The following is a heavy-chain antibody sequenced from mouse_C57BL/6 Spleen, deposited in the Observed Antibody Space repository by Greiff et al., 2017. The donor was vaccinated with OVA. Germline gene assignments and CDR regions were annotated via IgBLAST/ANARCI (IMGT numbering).Heavy chain of an antibody. J-gene: IGHJ4*01. CDR1: GFTFSDYG. CDR3: AKGTGTYAMDY. Sequence: DVKLVESGGGLVKPGGSLKLSCAASGFTFSDYGMHWVRQAPEKGLEWVAYISSGSSTIYYADTVKGRFTIARDNAKNTLFLQMTSLRSEDTAMYYGAKGTGTYAMDYWGQGTSVTVSS. D-gene: IGHD4-1*01. V-gene: IGHV5-17*01. CDR2: ISSGSSTI.